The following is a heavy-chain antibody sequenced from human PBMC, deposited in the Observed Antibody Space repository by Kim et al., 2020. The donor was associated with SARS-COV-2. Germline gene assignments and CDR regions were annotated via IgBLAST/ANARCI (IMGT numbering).Heavy chain of an antibody. CDR2: IYYSGST. D-gene: IGHD3-16*01. J-gene: IGHJ6*02. V-gene: IGHV4-39*01. CDR3: ASLGGSYKYYYYYYGMDV. CDR1: GGSISSSSYY. Sequence: SETLSLTCTVSGGSISSSSYYWGWIRQPPGKGLEWIGSIYYSGSTYYNPSLKSRVTISVDTSKNQFSLKLSSVTAADTAVYYCASLGGSYKYYYYYYGMDVWGQGTTVTVSS.